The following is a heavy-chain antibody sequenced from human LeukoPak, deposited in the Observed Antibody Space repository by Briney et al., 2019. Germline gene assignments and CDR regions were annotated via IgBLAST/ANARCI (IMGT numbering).Heavy chain of an antibody. Sequence: SETLSLTCTVSGGSISSSSYYWGWIRQPPGKGLEWIGSIYYSGSTYYNPSLKSRVPISVDTSKNQFSLKLSSVTAADTAVYYCATGLDSSSWYNAGYWGQGTLVTVSS. CDR3: ATGLDSSSWYNAGY. D-gene: IGHD6-13*01. CDR2: IYYSGST. J-gene: IGHJ4*02. V-gene: IGHV4-39*01. CDR1: GGSISSSSYY.